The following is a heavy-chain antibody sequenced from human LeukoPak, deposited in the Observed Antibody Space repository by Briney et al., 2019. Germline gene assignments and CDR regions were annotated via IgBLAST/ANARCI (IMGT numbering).Heavy chain of an antibody. D-gene: IGHD3-16*02. J-gene: IGHJ4*02. Sequence: GRSLRLSCAASGFTFSSYAMHWVRQAPGKGLEWVAVISYDGSNKYYADSVKGRFTISRDNSKNTLYLQMNSLRAEDTAVYYCARDRVSDYVWGSYPAYWGQGTLVTVSS. V-gene: IGHV3-30-3*01. CDR3: ARDRVSDYVWGSYPAY. CDR2: ISYDGSNK. CDR1: GFTFSSYA.